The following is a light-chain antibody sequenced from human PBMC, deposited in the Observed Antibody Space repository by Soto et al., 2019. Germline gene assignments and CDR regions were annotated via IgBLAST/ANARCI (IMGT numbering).Light chain of an antibody. J-gene: IGKJ4*01. V-gene: IGKV3-11*01. Sequence: EIVLTQSPGTLSLSPGERATLSCRASQSVSSSLSWYRQKPGQAPRLLIYDAFNRATGIPARFSGSGSGTGFTLTISSLEPEYFAVYYCQQRSNWPLTFGGGTKVDIK. CDR1: QSVSSS. CDR2: DAF. CDR3: QQRSNWPLT.